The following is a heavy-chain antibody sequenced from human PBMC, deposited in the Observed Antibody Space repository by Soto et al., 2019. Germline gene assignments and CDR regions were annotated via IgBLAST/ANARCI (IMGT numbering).Heavy chain of an antibody. Sequence: ASVKVSCKASGYTFTSYAMHWVRQAPGQRLEWMGWINAGNGNTKYSQKFQGRVTITRDTSASTAYMELSSLRSEDTAVYYCARDCRYSSGWYRGVVACYYYGMDVWGQGTTVTVSS. D-gene: IGHD6-19*01. CDR1: GYTFTSYA. CDR3: ARDCRYSSGWYRGVVACYYYGMDV. J-gene: IGHJ6*02. CDR2: INAGNGNT. V-gene: IGHV1-3*01.